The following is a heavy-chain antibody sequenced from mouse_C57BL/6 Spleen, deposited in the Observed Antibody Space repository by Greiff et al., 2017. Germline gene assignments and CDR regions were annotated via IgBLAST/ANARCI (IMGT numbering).Heavy chain of an antibody. CDR1: GYTFTSYT. D-gene: IGHD2-2*01. J-gene: IGHJ2*01. CDR2: INPSSGST. CDR3: ARSRDNGYFFDD. V-gene: IGHV1-4*01. Sequence: QVQLQQSGAELARPGASVKMSCKASGYTFTSYTMHWVKQRPGPGLEWIGYINPSSGSTKYNQKFKDKATLTADKSSSTAYMQLSSLTSEDSAVYYCARSRDNGYFFDDWGKGTTLTVSS.